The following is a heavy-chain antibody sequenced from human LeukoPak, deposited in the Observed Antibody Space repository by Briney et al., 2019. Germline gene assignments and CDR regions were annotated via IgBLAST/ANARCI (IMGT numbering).Heavy chain of an antibody. D-gene: IGHD3-22*01. CDR3: ASALTYYYDSSGRGAFDI. Sequence: SVKVSCKASGGTFNNHAISWVRQAPGQGLEWMGGIIPIFGTSNYAQKFQGRVTITADESTSTAYMELSSLRAEDTAVYYCASALTYYYDSSGRGAFDIWGQGTMVTVSS. V-gene: IGHV1-69*13. CDR1: GGTFNNHA. CDR2: IIPIFGTS. J-gene: IGHJ3*02.